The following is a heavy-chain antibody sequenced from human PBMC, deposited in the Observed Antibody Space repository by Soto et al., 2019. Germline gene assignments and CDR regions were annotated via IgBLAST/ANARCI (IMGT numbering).Heavy chain of an antibody. Sequence: GGSLRLSCAASGFTFSSYAMSWVRQAPGKGLEWVSGISASGGSTYYADSVKGRFTISRDNSKNTLYLQMSSLRAEDTALYYCAKYQASIAVAGTSDYWGQGTLVTVSS. V-gene: IGHV3-23*01. J-gene: IGHJ4*02. CDR2: ISASGGST. D-gene: IGHD6-19*01. CDR3: AKYQASIAVAGTSDY. CDR1: GFTFSSYA.